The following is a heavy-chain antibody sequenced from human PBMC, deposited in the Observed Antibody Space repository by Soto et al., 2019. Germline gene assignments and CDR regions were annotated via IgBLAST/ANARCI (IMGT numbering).Heavy chain of an antibody. CDR2: IIPIFGTA. V-gene: IGHV1-69*13. CDR1: GGTFSSYA. J-gene: IGHJ6*02. D-gene: IGHD3-16*01. Sequence: VNVSCKASGGTFSSYAISWVRQAPGQGLEWMGGIIPIFGTANYAQKFQGRVTITADESTSTAYMELSSLRSEETAVYYCARAFGATNHHYYVMDLCGQG. CDR3: ARAFGATNHHYYVMDL.